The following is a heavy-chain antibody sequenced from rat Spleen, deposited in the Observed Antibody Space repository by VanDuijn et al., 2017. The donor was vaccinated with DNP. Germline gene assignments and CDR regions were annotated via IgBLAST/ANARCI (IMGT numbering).Heavy chain of an antibody. J-gene: IGHJ2*01. Sequence: EVKLVESGGGLVQPGRSLKLSCTASGFNFNDYWMGWVRQAPGKGLEWIGQINKDSSTINYNPSLKDKFTISRDNAQNTLDLQMSKLGSEDTAIYYCAKEPNYGGYSDYFDYWGQGVMVTVSS. V-gene: IGHV4-2*01. CDR2: INKDSSTI. CDR1: GFNFNDYW. D-gene: IGHD1-11*01. CDR3: AKEPNYGGYSDYFDY.